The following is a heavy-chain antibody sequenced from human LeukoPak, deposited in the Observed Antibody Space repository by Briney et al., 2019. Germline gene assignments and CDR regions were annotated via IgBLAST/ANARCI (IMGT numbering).Heavy chain of an antibody. CDR1: GFSFSNYA. D-gene: IGHD1-26*01. CDR3: AKRAGGTPDY. Sequence: GGSLRLSCAASGFSFSNYAMKWVRQAPGKGLEWVSAIGGDGHSTDYADSVKGRFTISRDNSKNTLYLQMNSLRAEDTALYYCAKRAGGTPDYWGLGTLVTVSS. J-gene: IGHJ4*02. CDR2: IGGDGHST. V-gene: IGHV3-23*01.